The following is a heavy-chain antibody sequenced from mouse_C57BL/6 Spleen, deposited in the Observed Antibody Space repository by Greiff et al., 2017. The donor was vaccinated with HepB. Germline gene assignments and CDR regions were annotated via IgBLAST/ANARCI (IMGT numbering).Heavy chain of an antibody. CDR2: IDPEDGDT. J-gene: IGHJ3*01. CDR3: TITTVVAPFAY. V-gene: IGHV14-1*01. CDR1: GFNIKDYY. Sequence: VQLQQSGAELVRPGASVKLSCTAPGFNIKDYYMHWVKQRPEQGLEWIGRIDPEDGDTEYAPKFQGKATMTADTSSNTAYLQLSSLTSEDTAVYYCTITTVVAPFAYWGQGTLVTVSA. D-gene: IGHD1-1*01.